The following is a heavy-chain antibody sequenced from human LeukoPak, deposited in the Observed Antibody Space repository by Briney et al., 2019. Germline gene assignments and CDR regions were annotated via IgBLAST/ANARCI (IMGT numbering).Heavy chain of an antibody. CDR2: INYSGRT. CDR1: DDSINNDRYF. J-gene: IGHJ4*02. Sequence: PSETLSLTCSISDDSINNDRYFWAWIRQPPGKGLEWIASINYSGRTYYNPSLNSRLIISVDTAKRQFSLKLTSVTAADTALYFCARDIDDVGALSDFWGQGTLVTVSS. V-gene: IGHV4-39*07. CDR3: ARDIDDVGALSDF. D-gene: IGHD1-26*01.